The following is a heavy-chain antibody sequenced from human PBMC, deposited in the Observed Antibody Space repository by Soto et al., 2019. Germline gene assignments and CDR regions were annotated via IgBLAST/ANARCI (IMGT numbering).Heavy chain of an antibody. D-gene: IGHD5-18*01. CDR3: ARDPSSVADTAMVMDY. CDR1: GFTFSSYA. CDR2: ISYDGNNK. J-gene: IGHJ4*02. Sequence: GGSLRLSCAASGFTFSSYAMHWVRQAPGKGLEWVAVISYDGNNKYYAYSVKGRFTISRDNSKNTLYLQMNSLRAEDTAVYYCARDPSSVADTAMVMDYWGQGTLVTVSS. V-gene: IGHV3-30-3*01.